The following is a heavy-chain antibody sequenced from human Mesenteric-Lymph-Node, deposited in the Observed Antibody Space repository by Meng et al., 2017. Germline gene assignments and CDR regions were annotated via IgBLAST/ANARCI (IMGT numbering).Heavy chain of an antibody. Sequence: QVQVQGSGPGLVQPSAPLSLTCSVSGGSISSYYWSWIRQPPGRVLEWIGYIYYSGGTNYNPSLRSRVTISVGTSKNQFSLNLSSVTAADTAVYYCARGGWSLDYWGQGTLVTVFS. CDR3: ARGGWSLDY. D-gene: IGHD2-15*01. CDR1: GGSISSYY. J-gene: IGHJ4*02. V-gene: IGHV4-59*08. CDR2: IYYSGGT.